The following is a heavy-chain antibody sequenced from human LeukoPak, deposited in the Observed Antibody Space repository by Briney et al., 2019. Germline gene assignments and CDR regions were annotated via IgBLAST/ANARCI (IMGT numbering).Heavy chain of an antibody. J-gene: IGHJ4*01. CDR3: TTKGTDSFDY. CDR1: GFTFDDYA. V-gene: IGHV3-9*01. CDR2: ISWNSGSI. D-gene: IGHD3/OR15-3a*01. Sequence: GGSLRLYCAASGFTFDDYAMHWVRQAPGKGLEWVSGISWNSGSIGYADSVKGRFTISRDNAKNSLYLQMNSLRAEDSALYYCTTKGTDSFDYWGQGTMVTVSS.